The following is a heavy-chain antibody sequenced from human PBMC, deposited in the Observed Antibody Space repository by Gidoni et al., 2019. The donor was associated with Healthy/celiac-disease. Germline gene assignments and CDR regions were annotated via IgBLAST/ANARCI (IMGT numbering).Heavy chain of an antibody. CDR3: ARGSLVAGSFDY. Sequence: QVQLVESGGGVVQPGRSLRLSCAASGFTFSRYAMHWVRQAPGKGLEWVAVISYDGSNKDYAGSVKGRFTISRDNSKNTLYLQMNSLRAEDTAVYYCARGSLVAGSFDYWGQGTLVTVSS. J-gene: IGHJ4*02. CDR2: ISYDGSNK. CDR1: GFTFSRYA. D-gene: IGHD6-19*01. V-gene: IGHV3-30*04.